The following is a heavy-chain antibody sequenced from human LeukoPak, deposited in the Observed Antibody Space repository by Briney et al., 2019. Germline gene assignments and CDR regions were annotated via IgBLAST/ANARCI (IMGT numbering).Heavy chain of an antibody. Sequence: PGGSLRLSCAASGFNFSSHEMHGVPQAPGKGLGWVSYIFSSGNTIYYAESVKGRFTISRDNAKNSLCLNMNSLRTEDTAVYYCAKLAIATYYGSGSYLSGDYWGQGTLVTVSS. V-gene: IGHV3-48*03. CDR1: GFNFSSHE. CDR2: IFSSGNTI. CDR3: AKLAIATYYGSGSYLSGDY. D-gene: IGHD3-10*01. J-gene: IGHJ4*02.